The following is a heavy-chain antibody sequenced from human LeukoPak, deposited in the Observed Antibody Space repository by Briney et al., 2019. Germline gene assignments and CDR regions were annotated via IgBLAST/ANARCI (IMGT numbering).Heavy chain of an antibody. CDR1: GGSISNYY. Sequence: SETLSLTCTVSGGSISNYYWNWIRQPPGKGLEWIGYIHDSGTTKYNPSLKSRVIISVDTSNNQFSLWLTSVTAADTAVYYCARAPPYDTSTGDAFDMWGQGTVVTVSS. D-gene: IGHD3-9*01. J-gene: IGHJ3*02. CDR2: IHDSGTT. CDR3: ARAPPYDTSTGDAFDM. V-gene: IGHV4-59*01.